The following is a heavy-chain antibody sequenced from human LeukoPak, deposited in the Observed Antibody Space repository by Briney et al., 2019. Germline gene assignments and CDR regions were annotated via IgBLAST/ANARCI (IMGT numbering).Heavy chain of an antibody. V-gene: IGHV3-21*01. Sequence: GGSLRLSCAASGFTFSSYSMNWVRQAPGKGLEWVSSISSSSSYIYYADSGKGRFTISRDNAKNSLYLQMNSLRAEDTAVYYCARDAEAGSRLFDYWGQGTLVTVSS. J-gene: IGHJ4*02. D-gene: IGHD6-13*01. CDR2: ISSSSSYI. CDR1: GFTFSSYS. CDR3: ARDAEAGSRLFDY.